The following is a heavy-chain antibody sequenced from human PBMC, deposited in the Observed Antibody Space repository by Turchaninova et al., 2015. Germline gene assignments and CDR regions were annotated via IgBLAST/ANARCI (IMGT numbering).Heavy chain of an antibody. D-gene: IGHD6-19*01. Sequence: EVQLVESGGGLVQPGGSLRLSCAASGFTFSTAVIHWVRQAPGKGLEWVAAISDSGGSTLYADALKGRITIARDESKNTRSLEMNSLRAEDTAVYYCAREGYSSGRAGAFDIWGQGTMVTVSS. CDR3: AREGYSSGRAGAFDI. V-gene: IGHV3-23*04. CDR1: GFTFSTAV. CDR2: ISDSGGST. J-gene: IGHJ3*02.